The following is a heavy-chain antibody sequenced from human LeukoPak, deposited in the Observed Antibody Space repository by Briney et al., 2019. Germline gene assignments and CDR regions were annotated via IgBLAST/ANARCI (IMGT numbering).Heavy chain of an antibody. CDR2: IIPILGIA. V-gene: IGHV1-69*04. J-gene: IGHJ6*02. CDR1: GGTFSSYT. D-gene: IGHD2-2*01. CDR3: ARDGYCSSTSCYYYGMDV. Sequence: SVKVSRKASGGTFSSYTISWVRQAPGQGLEWMGRIIPILGIANYAQKFQGRVTITADKSTSTAYMELSSLRSEDTAVYYCARDGYCSSTSCYYYGMDVWGQGTTVTVSS.